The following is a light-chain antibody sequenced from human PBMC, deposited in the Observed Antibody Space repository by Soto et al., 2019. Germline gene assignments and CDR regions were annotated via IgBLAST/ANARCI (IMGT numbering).Light chain of an antibody. CDR3: QQSSTTPYT. CDR1: QHIDTF. Sequence: EIQMTQSPLSLSASVGDRVTITCRARQHIDTFLVWYQVKPGKAPKLLIQTPSSLHSGVPSRFSGGGVGSSFTLTISSLQPEDFATYYCQQSSTTPYTFGQGTKLEIK. CDR2: TPS. V-gene: IGKV1-39*01. J-gene: IGKJ2*01.